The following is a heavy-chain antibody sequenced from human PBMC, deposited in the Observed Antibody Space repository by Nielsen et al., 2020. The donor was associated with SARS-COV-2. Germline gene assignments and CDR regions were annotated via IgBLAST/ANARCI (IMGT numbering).Heavy chain of an antibody. J-gene: IGHJ4*02. CDR2: FFPGESSS. CDR1: GFTFNTYW. D-gene: IGHD2-8*02. V-gene: IGHV5-51*01. CDR3: AAWDHSHWYDY. Sequence: GESLKISCKASGFTFNTYWVGWVRQMPGKGPEWVGNFFPGESSSTYSPSFQGQVTISADESKTTAYLQWSSLKASDSAMYYCAAWDHSHWYDYWGQGTVVSVSS.